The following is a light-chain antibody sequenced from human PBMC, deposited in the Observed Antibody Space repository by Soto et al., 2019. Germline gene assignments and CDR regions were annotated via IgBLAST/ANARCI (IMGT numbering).Light chain of an antibody. CDR2: ESS. CDR3: QQTFSIPRT. J-gene: IGKJ1*01. Sequence: DMQLTQSPSSLSASVGDRVTITCRASQNVRSYLNWYQQKPGKAPKLLISESSILESGVPSKFSGDGYGTDFTLTIRSLQPEDFAIYYCQQTFSIPRTFGHGTRVESK. V-gene: IGKV1-39*01. CDR1: QNVRSY.